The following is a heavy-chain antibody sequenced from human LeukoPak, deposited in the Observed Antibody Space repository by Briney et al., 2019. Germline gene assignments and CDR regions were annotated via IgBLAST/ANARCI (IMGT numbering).Heavy chain of an antibody. CDR1: GYTFTDYY. CDR2: FDPEDGET. CDR3: ATDLGIAAAGPTDY. V-gene: IGHV1-24*01. D-gene: IGHD6-13*01. Sequence: AAVNVSCKASGYTFTDYYMHWVRQARGKGGEGMGGFDPEDGETISAQKFKCTVTMTADTSTDTAYMELSSLRSADTAVYYCATDLGIAAAGPTDYWGQGTLATVSP. J-gene: IGHJ4*02.